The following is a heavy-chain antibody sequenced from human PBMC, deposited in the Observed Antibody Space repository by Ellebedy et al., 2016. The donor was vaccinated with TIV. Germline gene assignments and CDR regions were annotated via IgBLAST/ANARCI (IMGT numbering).Heavy chain of an antibody. CDR2: INHSGST. J-gene: IGHJ6*02. V-gene: IGHV4-34*01. CDR1: GGSFSGYY. D-gene: IGHD6-19*01. Sequence: SETLSLXXAVYGGSFSGYYWSWIRQPPGKGLEWIGEINHSGSTNYNPSLKSRVTISVDTSKNQFSLKLSSVTAADTAVYYCAIPAYSSGWHYYYYGMDVWGQGTTVTVSS. CDR3: AIPAYSSGWHYYYYGMDV.